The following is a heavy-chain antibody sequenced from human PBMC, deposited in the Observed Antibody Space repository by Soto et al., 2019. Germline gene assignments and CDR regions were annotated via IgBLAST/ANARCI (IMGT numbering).Heavy chain of an antibody. CDR1: GFSLSSSGVG. V-gene: IGHV2-5*02. D-gene: IGHD5-12*01. CDR3: ARIVAAGITYYFDS. Sequence: QITLKESGPTLVKPTQTLPLTCTFSGFSLSSSGVGVGWIRQPPGKALEWLTFIYWDDDKRYSPSLKSRLTVTMDTSQNQVVLTLTTMQPVDTATYFCARIVAAGITYYFDSWGQGTLLRVSS. CDR2: IYWDDDK. J-gene: IGHJ4*02.